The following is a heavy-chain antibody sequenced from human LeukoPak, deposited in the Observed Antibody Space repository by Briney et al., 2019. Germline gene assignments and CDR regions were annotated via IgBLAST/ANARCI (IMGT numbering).Heavy chain of an antibody. CDR2: IYYSGST. CDR1: GGSISSYY. CDR3: ARGGSGWSQYYYYYYGMDV. D-gene: IGHD6-19*01. J-gene: IGHJ6*02. V-gene: IGHV4-59*01. Sequence: SETLSLTCTVSGGSISSYYWSWIRQPPGKGLEWIGYIYYSGSTNYNPSLKSRVTISVDTSKNQFSLKLSSVTAADTAVYYCARGGSGWSQYYYYYYGMDVWGQGTTVTVSS.